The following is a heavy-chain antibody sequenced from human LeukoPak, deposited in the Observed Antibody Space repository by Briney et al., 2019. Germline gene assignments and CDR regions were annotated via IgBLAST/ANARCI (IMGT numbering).Heavy chain of an antibody. CDR1: GFTVSSNY. Sequence: GGSLRLSCAASGFTVSSNYMSWVRQAPGKGLEWVSVIYSGGSTYYADSVKGRFTISRDNSKNTLYLQMNSLRAEDTAVYYCAKGQYYYDSSGYYYGYWGQGTLVTVSS. V-gene: IGHV3-66*01. CDR3: AKGQYYYDSSGYYYGY. D-gene: IGHD3-22*01. CDR2: IYSGGST. J-gene: IGHJ4*02.